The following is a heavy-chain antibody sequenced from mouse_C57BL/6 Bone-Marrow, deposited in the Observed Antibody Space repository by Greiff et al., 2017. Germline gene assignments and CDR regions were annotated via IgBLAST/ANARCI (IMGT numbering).Heavy chain of an antibody. CDR3: ARYYYGSSYRHFDY. V-gene: IGHV1-82*01. CDR1: GYAFSSSW. CDR2: IYPGDGDT. D-gene: IGHD1-1*01. J-gene: IGHJ2*01. Sequence: VHLVESGPELVKPGASVKISCKASGYAFSSSWMNWVKQRPGKGLEWIGRIYPGDGDTNYNGKFKGKATLTADKSSSTAYMQLSSLTSEDSAVYFCARYYYGSSYRHFDYWGQGTTLTVSS.